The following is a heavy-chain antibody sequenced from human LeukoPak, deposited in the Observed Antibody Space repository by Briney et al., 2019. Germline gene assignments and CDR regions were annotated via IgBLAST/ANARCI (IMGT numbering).Heavy chain of an antibody. CDR3: ARTLPRQATVDY. V-gene: IGHV4-59*01. Sequence: SETLSLTCTVSGGSISSYYWSWIRQPPGKGLEWIGYIYYSGSTNYNPSLKSRVTISVDTSKNQFSLKLSSVTAADTAVYYCARTLPRQATVDYWGQGTLVTVSS. CDR2: IYYSGST. CDR1: GGSISSYY. J-gene: IGHJ4*02. D-gene: IGHD1-26*01.